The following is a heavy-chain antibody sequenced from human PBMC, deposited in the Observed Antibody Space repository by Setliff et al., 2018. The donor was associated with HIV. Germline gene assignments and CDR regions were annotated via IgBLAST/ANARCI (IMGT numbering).Heavy chain of an antibody. CDR1: GGSISSHF. J-gene: IGHJ4*02. CDR2: IYASGT. Sequence: SETLSLTCSVSGGSISSHFWSWIRQPPGKGLEWIASIYASGTTYNPSLKSRITISLDTSKSQFSLKLGSVTAADTAVYFCARDQSDWFYWGQGTLVTVSS. V-gene: IGHV4-59*11. D-gene: IGHD3-3*01. CDR3: ARDQSDWFY.